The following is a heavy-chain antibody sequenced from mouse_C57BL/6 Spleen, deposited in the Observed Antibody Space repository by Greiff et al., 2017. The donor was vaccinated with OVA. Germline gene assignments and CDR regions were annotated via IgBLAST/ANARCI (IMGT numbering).Heavy chain of an antibody. CDR2: IYPRSGNT. D-gene: IGHD2-4*01. Sequence: QVQLKQSGAELARPGASVKLSCKASGYTFTSYGISWVKQRTGQGLEWIGEIYPRSGNTYYNEKFKGKATLTADKSSSTAYMELRSLTSEDSAVYCCARESYDYNGGYDMDDWGKGTSVTVSS. J-gene: IGHJ4*01. CDR3: ARESYDYNGGYDMDD. CDR1: GYTFTSYG. V-gene: IGHV1-81*01.